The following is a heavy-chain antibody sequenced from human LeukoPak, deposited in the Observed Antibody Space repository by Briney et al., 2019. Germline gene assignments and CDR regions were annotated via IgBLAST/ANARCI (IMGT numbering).Heavy chain of an antibody. J-gene: IGHJ5*02. CDR1: GYTFTGYY. Sequence: ASVKVSCKASGYTFTGYYMHWVRQAPGQGLEWMGRINPNSGGTNYAQKFQGRVTMTRDESTSTAYMELSSLRSEDTAVYYCARVPVYCGGDCFWFDPWGQGTLVTVSS. CDR3: ARVPVYCGGDCFWFDP. V-gene: IGHV1-2*06. D-gene: IGHD2-21*02. CDR2: INPNSGGT.